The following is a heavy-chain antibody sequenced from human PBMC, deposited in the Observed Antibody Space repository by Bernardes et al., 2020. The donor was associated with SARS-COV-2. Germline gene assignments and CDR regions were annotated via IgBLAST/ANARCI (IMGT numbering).Heavy chain of an antibody. V-gene: IGHV5-51*01. CDR3: ARAGAVNLRWSDP. CDR2: IYPEDSDT. J-gene: IGHJ5*02. D-gene: IGHD3-10*01. Sequence: GESLKISCKASGYPFTSFWIGWVRQMPGKGLEWMGAIYPEDSDTRYSPSFQGQVTISADKSSTTAYLQWSSLEASDTAMYFCARAGAVNLRWSDPWGQGTLVTVSS. CDR1: GYPFTSFW.